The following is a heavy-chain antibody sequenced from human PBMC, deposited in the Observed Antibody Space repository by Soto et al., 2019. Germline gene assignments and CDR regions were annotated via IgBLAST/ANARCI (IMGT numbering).Heavy chain of an antibody. D-gene: IGHD1-26*01. J-gene: IGHJ3*02. V-gene: IGHV1-8*01. CDR1: GYTFTSYD. CDR2: MNPNSGNT. CDR3: ARERSRGAFDI. Sequence: QVQLVQSGAEVKKPGASVKVSCKTSGYTFTSYDINWVRQATGQGLEWMGWMNPNSGNTAYAQKFQGRVTMTRNTSIRTAYMELSSLSPEDTAVYYCARERSRGAFDIWGQGTMVTVSS.